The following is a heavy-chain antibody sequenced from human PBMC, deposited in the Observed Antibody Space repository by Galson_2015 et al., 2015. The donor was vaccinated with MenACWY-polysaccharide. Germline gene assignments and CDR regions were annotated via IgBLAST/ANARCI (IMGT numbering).Heavy chain of an antibody. D-gene: IGHD1-1*01. J-gene: IGHJ6*02. Sequence: SLRLSCAASGFTFSSYGMHWVRQAPGKGLEWVAVISYDGSNKYYADSVKGRFTISRDNSKNTLYLQMNSLRAEDTAVYYCAKDGGNWNDFYGMDVWGQGNPGHRLL. CDR1: GFTFSSYG. CDR2: ISYDGSNK. V-gene: IGHV3-30*18. CDR3: AKDGGNWNDFYGMDV.